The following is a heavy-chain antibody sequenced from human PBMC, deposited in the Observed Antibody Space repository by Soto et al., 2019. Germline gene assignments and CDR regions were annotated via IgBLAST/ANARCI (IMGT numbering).Heavy chain of an antibody. V-gene: IGHV4-31*03. CDR2: IYDSGRA. CDR1: GDCVSSGGSY. D-gene: IGHD2-21*01. J-gene: IGHJ3*02. Sequence: TMSLSSRLCGDCVSSGGSYWSWVRQHPGRGLEWIGFIYDSGRAYYNPSLKSRVIVSVDTSQNQFSLKLSSVTAADTAVYYCARDNPSFLGANAFDICGPARMVTVS. CDR3: ARDNPSFLGANAFDI.